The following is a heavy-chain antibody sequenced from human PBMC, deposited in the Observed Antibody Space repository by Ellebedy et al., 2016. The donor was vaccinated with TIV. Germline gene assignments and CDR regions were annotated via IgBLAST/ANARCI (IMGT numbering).Heavy chain of an antibody. CDR2: VSYDGFTT. D-gene: IGHD4-17*01. Sequence: GESLKISCAAFGFTFTSYGLHWVRQAPGKGLEWVAFVSYDGFTTYCTNSVKGRFSISRDNSKSTLFLQLTRLRVEDTAVYFCVRGKGYDFGEEWGQGSLVSVSS. J-gene: IGHJ4*02. CDR1: GFTFTSYG. V-gene: IGHV3-30-3*01. CDR3: VRGKGYDFGEE.